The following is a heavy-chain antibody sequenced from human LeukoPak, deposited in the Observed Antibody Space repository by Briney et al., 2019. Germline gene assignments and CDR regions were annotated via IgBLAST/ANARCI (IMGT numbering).Heavy chain of an antibody. Sequence: PGGSLRLSCAASGFEFSNHWMHWVRQSPGKGLVWVARINNDGSDTSHADSVEGRFTISRDNAENTLYLQMNSLRVEDTAMYFCARNNWGIDDWGQGTLVTVSS. CDR1: GFEFSNHW. J-gene: IGHJ4*02. CDR2: INNDGSDT. CDR3: ARNNWGIDD. V-gene: IGHV3-74*01. D-gene: IGHD7-27*01.